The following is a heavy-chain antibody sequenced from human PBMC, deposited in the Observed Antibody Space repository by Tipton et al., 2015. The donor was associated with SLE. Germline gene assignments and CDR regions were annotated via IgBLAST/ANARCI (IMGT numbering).Heavy chain of an antibody. CDR2: IIPILGTT. D-gene: IGHD3-16*01. V-gene: IGHV1-69*01. CDR3: ARLGGSPPDP. J-gene: IGHJ5*02. CDR1: GGTFSNYA. Sequence: QSGPEVKKPGSSVKVSCKASGGTFSNYAISWVRQAPGQGLEWMGGIIPILGTTNYAQKFQGRVTITADESTYTAYMEMRSLRSDDTAVYYCARLGGSPPDPWGQGALVTGSS.